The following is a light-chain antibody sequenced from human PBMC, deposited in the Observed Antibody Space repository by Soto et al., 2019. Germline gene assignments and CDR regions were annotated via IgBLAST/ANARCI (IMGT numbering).Light chain of an antibody. CDR3: QQYNTYSA. V-gene: IGKV1-5*01. CDR2: DAS. J-gene: IGKJ1*01. Sequence: DIQMTQSPSPLSASVGDRVTITCRASQSVSNWLAWYQQQRGKAPAILIYDASSLKSGLPSRFSGGGSGTEFTLTISRLQPDDFATYYCQQYNTYSAFGQGTKVDIK. CDR1: QSVSNW.